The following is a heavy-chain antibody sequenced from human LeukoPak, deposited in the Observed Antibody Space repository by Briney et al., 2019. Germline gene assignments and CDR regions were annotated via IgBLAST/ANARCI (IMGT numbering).Heavy chain of an antibody. CDR3: AKDARLRWFGELLQSHFDY. CDR1: GFTFSSYG. Sequence: GGSLRLSCAASGFTFSSYGMHWVRQAPGKGLEWVAFIRYDGSNKYYADSVKGRFTISRDNAKNSLYLQMNSLRAEDTALYYCAKDARLRWFGELLQSHFDYWGQGTLVTVSS. J-gene: IGHJ4*02. V-gene: IGHV3-30*02. D-gene: IGHD3-10*01. CDR2: IRYDGSNK.